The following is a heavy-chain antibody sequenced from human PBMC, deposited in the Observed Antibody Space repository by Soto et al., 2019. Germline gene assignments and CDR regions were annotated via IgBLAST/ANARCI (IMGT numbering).Heavy chain of an antibody. D-gene: IGHD3-3*01. CDR2: IYYSGIT. Sequence: SETMSVTCTAAGGSFRCYHLSWFRQPPGKGLEWIGYIYYSGITNYNPSLKSRVTISVDTSKNHFSLKLSSVTAADTAVYYCARDRELRFFDFWGQGTLVTVSS. J-gene: IGHJ4*02. CDR1: GGSFRCYH. CDR3: ARDRELRFFDF. V-gene: IGHV4-59*01.